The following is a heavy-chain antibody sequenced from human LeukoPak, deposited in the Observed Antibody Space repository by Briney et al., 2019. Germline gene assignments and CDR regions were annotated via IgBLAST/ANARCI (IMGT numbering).Heavy chain of an antibody. CDR3: ARRGYQLLYGAFDY. V-gene: IGHV4-61*02. CDR2: IYTSGST. Sequence: SETLSLTCNASGGSISSGSYYWSWIRQPAGKGLKWIGRIYTSGSTNSNPSLKSRVTISVDTSKNQFSLKLSSVTAADTAVYYCARRGYQLLYGAFDYWAEGTVVSVSS. J-gene: IGHJ4*02. D-gene: IGHD2-2*02. CDR1: GGSISSGSYY.